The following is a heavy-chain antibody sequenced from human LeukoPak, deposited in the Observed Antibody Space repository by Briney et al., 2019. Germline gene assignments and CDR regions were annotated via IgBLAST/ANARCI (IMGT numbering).Heavy chain of an antibody. J-gene: IGHJ4*02. V-gene: IGHV3-33*01. CDR2: IWYDGSNT. CDR1: GFTFSSYG. CDR3: ARIGYCSGGSCYWVYFDY. Sequence: PGGSLRLSCAASGFTFSSYGMHWVRRAPGKGLEWVAVIWYDGSNTYYADSVKGRFTISRDNSKNTLYLQMNSLRAEDTAVYYCARIGYCSGGSCYWVYFDYWGQGTLVTVSS. D-gene: IGHD2-15*01.